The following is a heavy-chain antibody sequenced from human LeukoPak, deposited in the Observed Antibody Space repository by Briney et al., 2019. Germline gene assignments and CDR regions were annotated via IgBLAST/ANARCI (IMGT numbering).Heavy chain of an antibody. CDR3: AKSMTLQWRGFFDL. V-gene: IGHV3-23*01. D-gene: IGHD6-19*01. J-gene: IGHJ2*01. CDR2: ISDSGANT. CDR1: GFTFSSSA. Sequence: GGSLRLSCAASGFTFSSSAMSWVRQVPGKGLEWVSTISDSGANTYYADSVRGRLTISRDNSKNTLYLQKNSLRADDTAIYYCAKSMTLQWRGFFDLWGRGTHVTVSS.